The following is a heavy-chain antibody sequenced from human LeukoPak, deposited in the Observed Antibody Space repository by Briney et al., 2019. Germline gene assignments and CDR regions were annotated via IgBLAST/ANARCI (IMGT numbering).Heavy chain of an antibody. Sequence: SSETLSLXCTVSGGSISSGDYYWSWIRQPPGKGLEWIGYIYYSGSTYYNPSLKSRVTISVDTSKNQFSLKLSSVTAADTAVYYCARALLSRQQLVPKNWFDPWGQGTLVTVSS. D-gene: IGHD6-13*01. V-gene: IGHV4-30-4*08. J-gene: IGHJ5*02. CDR1: GGSISSGDYY. CDR2: IYYSGST. CDR3: ARALLSRQQLVPKNWFDP.